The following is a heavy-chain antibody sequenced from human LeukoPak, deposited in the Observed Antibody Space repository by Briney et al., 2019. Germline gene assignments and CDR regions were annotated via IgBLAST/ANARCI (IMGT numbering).Heavy chain of an antibody. CDR1: GYSFTHYW. D-gene: IGHD3-3*01. V-gene: IGHV5-51*01. CDR3: ARRIAIFGDGNWFDL. J-gene: IGHJ5*02. CDR2: IYPGDSDT. Sequence: GESLKISCKGSGYSFTHYWIARVRQMPGKVLEWMGVIYPGDSDTRYSPSFQGHVTISADESIGTAYLQWSSLKPSDTAMYYCARRIAIFGDGNWFDLWGQGTLVTVSS.